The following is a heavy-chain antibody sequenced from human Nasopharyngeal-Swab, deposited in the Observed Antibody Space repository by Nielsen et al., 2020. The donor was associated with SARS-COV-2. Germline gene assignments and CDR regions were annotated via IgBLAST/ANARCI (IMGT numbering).Heavy chain of an antibody. J-gene: IGHJ4*02. CDR2: IYYSGST. CDR3: ARAVGYYDSSGYCDY. D-gene: IGHD3-22*01. Sequence: GSLRLSCTVSGGSISSSSYYWGWIRQPPGKGLEWIGSIYYSGSTYYNPSLKSRVTISVDTSKNQFSLKLSSVTAADTAVYYCARAVGYYDSSGYCDYWGQGTLVTVSS. CDR1: GGSISSSSYY. V-gene: IGHV4-39*07.